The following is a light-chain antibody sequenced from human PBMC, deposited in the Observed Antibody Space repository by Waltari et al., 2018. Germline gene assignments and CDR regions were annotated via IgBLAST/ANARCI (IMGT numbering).Light chain of an antibody. Sequence: QSALTQSASVSGSPGQSITISCTGTSSDVGTYKRVSWYQQHPGKAPNLMIYAVSKRPSGVSDRFSGSKSGDMASLTISGLQPEDEAEYFCSSYAGSSKGVFGGGTKVTVL. J-gene: IGLJ2*01. CDR3: SSYAGSSKGV. CDR2: AVS. CDR1: SSDVGTYKR. V-gene: IGLV2-23*02.